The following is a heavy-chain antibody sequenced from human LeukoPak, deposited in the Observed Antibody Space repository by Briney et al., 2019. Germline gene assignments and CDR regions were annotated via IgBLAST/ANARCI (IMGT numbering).Heavy chain of an antibody. J-gene: IGHJ4*02. V-gene: IGHV4-39*07. D-gene: IGHD6-13*01. Sequence: SETLSLTCTVSGGSLSSSSYYWGWIRQPPGKGLVWIGSIYYSGCTYHNPSLKSRVTISVDTSKNQFSLKLSAVTAADTAVYYWASRYSSSWSYYFDYWGQGTLVTVSS. CDR3: ASRYSSSWSYYFDY. CDR1: GGSLSSSSYY. CDR2: IYYSGCT.